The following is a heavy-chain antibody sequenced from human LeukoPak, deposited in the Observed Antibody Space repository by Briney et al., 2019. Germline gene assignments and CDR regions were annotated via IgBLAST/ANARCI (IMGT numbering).Heavy chain of an antibody. D-gene: IGHD3-10*01. CDR1: GFTFSSYA. J-gene: IGHJ4*02. CDR3: ARRSNYYGSGSYGEYYFDY. V-gene: IGHV3-30-3*01. CDR2: ISYDGSNK. Sequence: PGGSLRPSCAASGFTFSSYAMHWVRQAPGKGLEWVAVISYDGSNKYYADSVKGRFTISRDNSKNTLYLQMNSLRAEDTAVYYCARRSNYYGSGSYGEYYFDYWGQGTLVTVSS.